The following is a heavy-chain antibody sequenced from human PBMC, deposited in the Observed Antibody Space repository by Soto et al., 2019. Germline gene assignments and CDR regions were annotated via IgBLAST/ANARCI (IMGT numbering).Heavy chain of an antibody. D-gene: IGHD3-22*01. CDR2: INHSGST. CDR1: GGSFNGYY. CDR3: ARGRFHYYDSSGYQY. V-gene: IGHV4-34*01. Sequence: QVQLQQWGAGLLKPSETLSLTCAVYGGSFNGYYWSWIRQPPGKGLEWIGEINHSGSTNYNPSLKSRVTISVDTSKNQFSLKLSSVTAADTAVYYCARGRFHYYDSSGYQYWGQGTLVTVSS. J-gene: IGHJ4*02.